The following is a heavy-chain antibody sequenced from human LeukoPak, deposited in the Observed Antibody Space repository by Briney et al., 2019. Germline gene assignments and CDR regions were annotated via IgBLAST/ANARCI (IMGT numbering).Heavy chain of an antibody. J-gene: IGHJ3*02. CDR3: AREIDGSGYPLDAFDI. CDR2: IYYSGST. CDR1: GGSISSYY. V-gene: IGHV4-59*01. D-gene: IGHD3-22*01. Sequence: SETLSLTCTVSGGSISSYYWSWIRQPPGKGLEWIGYIYYSGSTNYNPSLKSRVTISVDTSKNQFSLKLSSVTAADTAVYYCAREIDGSGYPLDAFDIWGQGTMVTVSS.